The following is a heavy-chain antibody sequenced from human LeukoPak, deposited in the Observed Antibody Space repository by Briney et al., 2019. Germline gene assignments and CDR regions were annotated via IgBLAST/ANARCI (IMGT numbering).Heavy chain of an antibody. V-gene: IGHV3-23*01. Sequence: GGSRRLSCAASGIVFSNTAMNWARQSPGGGLEWLSAISGGGERTFYADSVKGRFTISRDNSRNTLSLQMNNLRVDDTATYYCGKDGGQYSSGPEFDPRGQGALVIVSS. CDR2: ISGGGERT. CDR1: GIVFSNTA. D-gene: IGHD6-19*01. J-gene: IGHJ5*02. CDR3: GKDGGQYSSGPEFDP.